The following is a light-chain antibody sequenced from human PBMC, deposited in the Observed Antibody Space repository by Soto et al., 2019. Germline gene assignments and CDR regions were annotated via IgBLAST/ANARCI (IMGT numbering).Light chain of an antibody. V-gene: IGLV1-40*01. J-gene: IGLJ1*01. CDR2: GNN. CDR3: QSYDRSLSGYV. Sequence: QSVLTQPPSVSGAPGQRVTISCTGSNSNIGAGYDVQWYQHLPGTAPKLLIYGNNNRPSGVPDRFSASKSGTSTSLAITGLQAEDEADYYCQSYDRSLSGYVFGTGTKVTVL. CDR1: NSNIGAGYD.